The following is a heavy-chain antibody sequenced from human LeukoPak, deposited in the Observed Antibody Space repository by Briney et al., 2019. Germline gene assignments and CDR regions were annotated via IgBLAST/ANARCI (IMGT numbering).Heavy chain of an antibody. Sequence: ASVKVSCKASGYTFTSYYMHWVRQAPGQGLEWMGIINPSGGSTSYAQKFQGRVTMTRDTSTSTVYMELSSLRPEDTAVYYCARVRIGQQLDKYYYYAMDVWGQGTTVTVSS. J-gene: IGHJ6*02. CDR3: ARVRIGQQLDKYYYYAMDV. D-gene: IGHD6-13*01. V-gene: IGHV1-46*01. CDR1: GYTFTSYY. CDR2: INPSGGST.